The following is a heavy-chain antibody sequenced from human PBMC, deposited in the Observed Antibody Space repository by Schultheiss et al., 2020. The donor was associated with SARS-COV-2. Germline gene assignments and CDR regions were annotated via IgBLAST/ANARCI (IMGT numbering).Heavy chain of an antibody. D-gene: IGHD1-20*01. V-gene: IGHV5-51*01. Sequence: GGSLRLSCKGSGYSFTSYWIGWVRQMPGKGLEWMGIIYPGDSDTRYSPSFQGQVTISADKSISTAYLQWSSLKASDTAVYYCARRSVYNSPFDYWGQGTLVTVSS. CDR2: IYPGDSDT. CDR1: GYSFTSYW. J-gene: IGHJ4*02. CDR3: ARRSVYNSPFDY.